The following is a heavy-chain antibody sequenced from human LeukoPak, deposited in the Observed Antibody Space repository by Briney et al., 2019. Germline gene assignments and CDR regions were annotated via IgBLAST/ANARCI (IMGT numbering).Heavy chain of an antibody. J-gene: IGHJ6*03. CDR3: AKERYSSSWYSYYYYYMDV. V-gene: IGHV3-33*06. CDR2: IWYDGSNK. CDR1: GFTFSSYG. D-gene: IGHD6-13*01. Sequence: GGSLRLSCAAPGFTFSSYGMHWVRQAPGKGLEWVAVIWYDGSNKYYADSVKGRFTISRDNSKNTLYLQMNSLRAEDTAVYYCAKERYSSSWYSYYYYYMDVWGKGTTVTVSS.